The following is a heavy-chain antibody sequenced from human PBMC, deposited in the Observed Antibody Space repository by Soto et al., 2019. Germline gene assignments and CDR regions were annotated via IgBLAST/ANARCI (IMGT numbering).Heavy chain of an antibody. CDR3: ARVVVSTTATPSNWFDP. D-gene: IGHD1-1*01. CDR2: INPSGGST. V-gene: IGHV1-46*01. Sequence: GASVKLSCKASGYTFTTYYMHWVRQAPGQGLEWMGIINPSGGSTNYAQRFQGRVTMTSDTSTSTVYMELSSLRADDTAVYYCARVVVSTTATPSNWFDPWGQGYLVTVSS. J-gene: IGHJ5*02. CDR1: GYTFTTYY.